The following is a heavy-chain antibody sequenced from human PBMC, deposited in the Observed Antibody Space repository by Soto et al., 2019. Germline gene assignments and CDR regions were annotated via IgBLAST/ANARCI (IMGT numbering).Heavy chain of an antibody. CDR1: GGSITSSFY. V-gene: IGHV4-39*01. Sequence: QLQLQESGPGLVKPSETLSLSCTVSGGSITSSFYWGWIRQPPGKGLEWIGSIYGTGNTYYNPSLKVRVTISADKSNNQFSLNLISVTAADTAVYYCRSSSRYSTDVWGQGATVTVSS. D-gene: IGHD6-13*01. J-gene: IGHJ6*02. CDR2: IYGTGNT. CDR3: RSSSRYSTDV.